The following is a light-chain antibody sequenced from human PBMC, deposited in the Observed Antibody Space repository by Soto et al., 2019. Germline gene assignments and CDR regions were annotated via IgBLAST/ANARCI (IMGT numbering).Light chain of an antibody. J-gene: IGKJ2*01. CDR3: HQTYSFPPT. V-gene: IGKV1-39*01. CDR1: QSISNY. Sequence: DIQMTQSPPSLSASVGDSVTITCRASQSISNYVNWYQHKLGKAPTLLIYAASVLQSGAPSKFSGSGSGTDFTLTITSLQPEDFAVYYCHQTYSFPPTFGQGTKLDI. CDR2: AAS.